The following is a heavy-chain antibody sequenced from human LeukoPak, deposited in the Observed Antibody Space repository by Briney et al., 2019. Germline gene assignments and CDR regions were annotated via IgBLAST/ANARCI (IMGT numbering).Heavy chain of an antibody. CDR3: ARRSGSYYYSDY. D-gene: IGHD1-26*01. CDR1: GGSISSSSYY. V-gene: IGHV4-39*01. Sequence: SETLSLTCTVSGGSISSSSYYWGWIRQPPGKGLEWIGSIYYSGSTYYNPSLKSRVTISVDTSKNQFSLKLSSVTAADTAVYYCARRSGSYYYSDYWGQGTLVTVSS. J-gene: IGHJ4*02. CDR2: IYYSGST.